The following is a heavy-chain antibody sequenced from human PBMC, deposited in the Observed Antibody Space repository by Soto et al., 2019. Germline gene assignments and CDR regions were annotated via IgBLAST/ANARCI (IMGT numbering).Heavy chain of an antibody. D-gene: IGHD1-1*01. Sequence: GASVKVSCKASGYTFTGYAMHWVRQAPGQRLEWMAWINAASVEGRFTFSRDDSKNSVYLQMNSLKTEDTAVYYCVRTIQPGTTTYFDYWGQGTLVTVSS. CDR2: INAAS. V-gene: IGHV1-3*01. CDR3: VRTIQPGTTTYFDY. J-gene: IGHJ4*02. CDR1: GYTFTGYA.